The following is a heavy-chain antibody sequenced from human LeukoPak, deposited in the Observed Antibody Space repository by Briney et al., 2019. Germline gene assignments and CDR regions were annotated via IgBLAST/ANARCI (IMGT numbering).Heavy chain of an antibody. CDR1: GGTFSSYA. CDR3: ARASLGRGYFDY. J-gene: IGHJ4*02. Sequence: EASVKASCKASGGTFSSYAISWVRQAPGQGLEWMGGIIPIFGTANYAQKFQGRVTITTDESTSTAYMELSSLRSEDTAVYYCARASLGRGYFDYWGQGTLVAVSS. V-gene: IGHV1-69*05. CDR2: IIPIFGTA. D-gene: IGHD5-24*01.